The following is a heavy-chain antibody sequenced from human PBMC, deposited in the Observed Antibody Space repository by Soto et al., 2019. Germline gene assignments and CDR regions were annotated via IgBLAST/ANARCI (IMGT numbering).Heavy chain of an antibody. D-gene: IGHD2-15*01. J-gene: IGHJ4*02. CDR3: ARGYCSGGSCYPSIDY. V-gene: IGHV1-18*01. CDR1: GYTFTSYG. CDR2: ISAYNGNT. Sequence: ASVKVSCKASGYTFTSYGITWVRQAPGQGLEWMGWISAYNGNTNYAQKLQGRVTMTTDTSTSTAYMELRSLRSDDTAVYYCARGYCSGGSCYPSIDYWGQGTLVTVSS.